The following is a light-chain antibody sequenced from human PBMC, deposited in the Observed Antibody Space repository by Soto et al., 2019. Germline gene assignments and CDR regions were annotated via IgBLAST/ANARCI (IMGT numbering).Light chain of an antibody. CDR3: QTWSTGILV. V-gene: IGLV4-69*01. CDR1: SGHSSYD. Sequence: QLVLTQAPSASASLGASVKLTCTLSSGHSSYDIAWHQQQPERGPRYLMKLNSDGSHNKGGGIPDRFSGSSSGAERYLTISSLQSEDEADYYCQTWSTGILVFGGGTKVTVL. J-gene: IGLJ2*01. CDR2: LNSDGSH.